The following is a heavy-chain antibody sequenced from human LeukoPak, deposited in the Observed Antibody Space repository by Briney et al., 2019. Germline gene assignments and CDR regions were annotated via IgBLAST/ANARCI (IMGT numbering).Heavy chain of an antibody. CDR2: ISGSGGST. CDR3: AKASGGLPLYYFDY. V-gene: IGHV3-23*01. CDR1: GFTFSSYA. D-gene: IGHD4-23*01. J-gene: IGHJ4*02. Sequence: TGGSLRLSCAASGFTFSSYAMSWVRQAPGKGLEWVSAISGSGGSTYYADSVKGRFTISRDNSKNTLYLQMNSLRAEDTAVYYCAKASGGLPLYYFDYWGQGTLVTVSS.